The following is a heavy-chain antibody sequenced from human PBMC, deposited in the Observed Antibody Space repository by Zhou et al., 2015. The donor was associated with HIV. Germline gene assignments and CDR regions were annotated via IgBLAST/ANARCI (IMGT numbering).Heavy chain of an antibody. CDR3: AKNTAVGATADH. CDR1: GYTLTNNA. CDR2: INTKTGKP. J-gene: IGHJ5*02. Sequence: QVQLVQSGSELKKPGASVRVSCKASGYTLTNNAMNWVRQVPGQGLEWMGWINTKTGKPTYAQAFTGRFVFSLDTSINTAFLHISSLKPEDTAIYFCAKNTAVGATADHWGQGTLVTVSS. D-gene: IGHD1-26*01. V-gene: IGHV7-4-1*02.